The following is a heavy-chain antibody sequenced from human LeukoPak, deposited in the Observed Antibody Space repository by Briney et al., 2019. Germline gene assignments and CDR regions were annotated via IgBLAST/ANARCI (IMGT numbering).Heavy chain of an antibody. Sequence: GGSLRLSCAASGFTFSSYAVSWVRQAPGKGLEWVSAISGSGGSTYYADSVKGRFTISRDNSKNTLYLQMNSLRAEDTAVYYCAKDRDDYGDYVNYFDYWGQGTLVTVSS. CDR3: AKDRDDYGDYVNYFDY. V-gene: IGHV3-23*01. CDR2: ISGSGGST. J-gene: IGHJ4*02. CDR1: GFTFSSYA. D-gene: IGHD4-17*01.